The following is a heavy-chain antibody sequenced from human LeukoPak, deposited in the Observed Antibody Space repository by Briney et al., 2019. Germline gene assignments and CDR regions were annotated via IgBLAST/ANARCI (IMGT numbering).Heavy chain of an antibody. CDR3: ARAASDCSSTSCYDEGIDY. CDR1: GGPISSSNW. D-gene: IGHD2-2*01. Sequence: SETLSLTCAVSGGPISSSNWWSWVRQPPGKGLEWIGEIYHSGSTNYNPSPKSRVTISVDKSKNQFSLKLSSVTAADTAVYHCARAASDCSSTSCYDEGIDYWGQGTLVTVSS. V-gene: IGHV4-4*02. CDR2: IYHSGST. J-gene: IGHJ4*02.